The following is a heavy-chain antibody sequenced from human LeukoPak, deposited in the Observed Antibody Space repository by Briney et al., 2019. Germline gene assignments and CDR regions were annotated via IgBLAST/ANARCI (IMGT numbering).Heavy chain of an antibody. CDR3: ARDLSYFDY. J-gene: IGHJ4*02. Sequence: GGSLRLSCAASGFTVSSNHMSWVRQAPGKGLEWVSITYSDGSTYYAESVKGRFTVSRGYSKNTLYLQMNSLRVEDTALYYCARDLSYFDYWGQGTLVTVSS. V-gene: IGHV3-53*01. CDR1: GFTVSSNH. D-gene: IGHD2/OR15-2a*01. CDR2: TYSDGST.